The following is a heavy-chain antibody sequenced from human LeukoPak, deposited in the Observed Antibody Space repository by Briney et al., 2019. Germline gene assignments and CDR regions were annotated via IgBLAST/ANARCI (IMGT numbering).Heavy chain of an antibody. CDR3: ARALRDSGSYYYYYYYMDV. CDR1: GGSISSSNW. V-gene: IGHV4-4*02. D-gene: IGHD1-26*01. CDR2: IYHSGST. Sequence: SGTLSLTCAVSGGSISSSNWWSWVRQPPGKGLEWIGEIYHSGSTNYNPSLKSRVTISVDKSKNQFSLKLSSVTAADTAVYYCARALRDSGSYYYYYYYMDVWGKGTTVTVSS. J-gene: IGHJ6*03.